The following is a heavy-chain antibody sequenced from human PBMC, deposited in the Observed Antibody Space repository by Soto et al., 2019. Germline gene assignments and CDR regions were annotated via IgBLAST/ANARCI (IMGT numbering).Heavy chain of an antibody. Sequence: QVQLQESGPGLVKPSQTLSLTCTVSGGSISSGGYYWSWIRQHPGKGLEWIGYIYYSGSTYYNPSLKSRVTITVDTSKNHFSLKLSSVTAADTAVYYCARRHYYGSAEAFDIWGQGTMVTVSS. D-gene: IGHD3-10*01. V-gene: IGHV4-31*03. CDR1: GGSISSGGYY. CDR2: IYYSGST. J-gene: IGHJ3*02. CDR3: ARRHYYGSAEAFDI.